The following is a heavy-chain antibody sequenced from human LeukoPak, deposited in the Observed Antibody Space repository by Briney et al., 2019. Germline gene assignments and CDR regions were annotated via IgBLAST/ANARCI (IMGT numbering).Heavy chain of an antibody. CDR1: GGSFSGYY. Sequence: SETLSLTCAVYGGSFSGYYWSWIRQPPGKGLEWIGEINHSGSTNYNPSLKSRVTISVDTSKNQFSLKLSSVTAADTAVYYCARGVPAAMSFVFDIWAQGKMVTVFS. V-gene: IGHV4-34*01. CDR3: ARGVPAAMSFVFDI. J-gene: IGHJ3*02. D-gene: IGHD2-2*01. CDR2: INHSGST.